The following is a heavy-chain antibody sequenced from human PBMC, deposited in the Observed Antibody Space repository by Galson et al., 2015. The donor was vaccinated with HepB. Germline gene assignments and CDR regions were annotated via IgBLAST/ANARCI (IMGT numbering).Heavy chain of an antibody. CDR3: ARLVYGVTANNWFDP. CDR2: IYYSGST. V-gene: IGHV4-39*01. J-gene: IGHJ5*02. Sequence: SETLSLTCTVSGGSISSSSYYWGWIRQPPGKGLEWIGSIYYSGSTYYNPSLKSRVTISVDTSKNQFSLKLSSVTAADTAVYYCARLVYGVTANNWFDPWGQGTLVTVSS. CDR1: GGSISSSSYY. D-gene: IGHD2-8*01.